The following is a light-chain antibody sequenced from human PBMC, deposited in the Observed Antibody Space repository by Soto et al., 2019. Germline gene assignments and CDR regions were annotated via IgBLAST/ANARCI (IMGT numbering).Light chain of an antibody. J-gene: IGKJ2*01. Sequence: EIVMTQSPATLSVSPGERATLSYSASQRISNNLAWYQQKAGQAPRLLIYGASTRATGIPARFSGSGSETEFTLTISSLRPDDFATFYCQQYKVYPYTFGQGT. V-gene: IGKV3-15*01. CDR3: QQYKVYPYT. CDR1: QRISNN. CDR2: GAS.